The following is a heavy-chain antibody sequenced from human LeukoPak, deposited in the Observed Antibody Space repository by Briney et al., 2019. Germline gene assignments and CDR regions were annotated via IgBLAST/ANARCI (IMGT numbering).Heavy chain of an antibody. CDR3: TAAWELLHWFDP. CDR1: GGSISSSNW. D-gene: IGHD1-26*01. CDR2: IYHSGST. J-gene: IGHJ5*02. Sequence: PSGTLSLTCAVSGGSISSSNWWSWVRQPPGKGLEWIGEIYHSGSTNYNPSLKSRVTISVDKSKNQFSLKLSSVTAADTAVYYCTAAWELLHWFDPWGQGTLVTVSS. V-gene: IGHV4-4*02.